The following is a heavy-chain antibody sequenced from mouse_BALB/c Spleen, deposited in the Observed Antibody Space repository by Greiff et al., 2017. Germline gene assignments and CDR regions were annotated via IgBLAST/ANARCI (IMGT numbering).Heavy chain of an antibody. J-gene: IGHJ2*01. Sequence: EVHLVESGGGLVKPGGSLKLSCAASGFTFSDYYMYWVRQTPEKRLEWVATISDGGSYTYYPDSVKGRFTISRDNAKNTRYLQMSSLKSEDTAMYYCARDGGGFAYWCQGTTLTVSS. CDR2: ISDGGSYT. V-gene: IGHV5-4*02. CDR3: ARDGGGFAY. CDR1: GFTFSDYY.